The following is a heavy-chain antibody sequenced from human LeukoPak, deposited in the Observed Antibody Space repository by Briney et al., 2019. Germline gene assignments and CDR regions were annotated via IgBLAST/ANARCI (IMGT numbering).Heavy chain of an antibody. J-gene: IGHJ6*02. CDR1: GFTFSSFA. V-gene: IGHV3-49*04. Sequence: GGSLRLSCAASGFTFSSFAMSWVRQAPGKGLEWVGFIRSKAYGGTTEYAASVKGRFTISRDDSKSIAYLQMNSLKTEDTAVYYCTRTTNYCSSTSCYPHRDYYYYGMDVWGQGTTVTVSS. D-gene: IGHD2-2*01. CDR2: IRSKAYGGTT. CDR3: TRTTNYCSSTSCYPHRDYYYYGMDV.